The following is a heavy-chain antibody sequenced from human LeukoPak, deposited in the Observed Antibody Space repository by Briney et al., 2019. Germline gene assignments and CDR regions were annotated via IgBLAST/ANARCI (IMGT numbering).Heavy chain of an antibody. D-gene: IGHD4-17*01. CDR3: ARGGEDGDYRPPPYAFDI. Sequence: GGSLRLSCTASGFTFGDYAMSWIRQAPGKGLEWVSVIYSGGSTYYADSVKGRFTISRDNSKNTLYLQMNSLRVEDTAVYYCARGGEDGDYRPPPYAFDIWGQGTMVTVSS. J-gene: IGHJ3*02. CDR1: GFTFGDYA. CDR2: IYSGGST. V-gene: IGHV3-53*01.